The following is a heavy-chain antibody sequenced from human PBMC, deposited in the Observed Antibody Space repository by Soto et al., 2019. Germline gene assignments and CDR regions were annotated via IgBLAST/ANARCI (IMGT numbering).Heavy chain of an antibody. D-gene: IGHD5-12*01. V-gene: IGHV4-39*07. Sequence: TSETLSLTCTVSGGSISSSSYYWGWIRQPPGKGLEWIGSIYYSGSTYYNPSLKSRVTISVDTSKNQFSLKLSSVTAADTAVYYCVKYGGSAFDPWGQGTLVTVSS. CDR3: VKYGGSAFDP. CDR2: IYYSGST. CDR1: GGSISSSSYY. J-gene: IGHJ5*02.